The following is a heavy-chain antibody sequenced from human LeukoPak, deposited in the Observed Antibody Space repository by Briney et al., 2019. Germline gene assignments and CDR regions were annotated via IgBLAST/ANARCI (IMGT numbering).Heavy chain of an antibody. V-gene: IGHV4-34*01. Sequence: PSETLSLTCAVYGGSFSGYYWSWIRQPPGKGLEWIGEINHSGSTNYNLSLKSRVTISVDTSKNQFSLELSSVTAADTAVYCCARVLHYGSGSFLRYYYYMDVWGKGTTVTVSS. CDR2: INHSGST. CDR3: ARVLHYGSGSFLRYYYYMDV. D-gene: IGHD3-10*01. CDR1: GGSFSGYY. J-gene: IGHJ6*03.